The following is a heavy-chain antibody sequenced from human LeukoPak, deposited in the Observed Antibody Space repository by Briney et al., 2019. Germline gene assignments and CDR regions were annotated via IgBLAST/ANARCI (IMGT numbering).Heavy chain of an antibody. Sequence: GGSLRLSCAASGFTFSSYAMHWVRQAPGKGLEWVAVISYDGSNKYYADSVKGRFTISRDNSKSTLYLQMNSLRAEDTAVYYCARGIVVVPAAMYYWGQGTLVTVSS. V-gene: IGHV3-30*04. D-gene: IGHD2-2*01. CDR1: GFTFSSYA. CDR2: ISYDGSNK. CDR3: ARGIVVVPAAMYY. J-gene: IGHJ4*02.